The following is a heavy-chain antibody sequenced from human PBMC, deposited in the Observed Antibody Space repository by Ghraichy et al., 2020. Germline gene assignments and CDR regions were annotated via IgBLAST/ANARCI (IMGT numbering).Heavy chain of an antibody. J-gene: IGHJ5*02. CDR3: ASARIVEVFGARNHNWFDP. CDR1: GASINSRSFY. CDR2: IYYSGHS. V-gene: IGHV4-39*02. D-gene: IGHD2-15*01. Sequence: SQTLSLTCAVSGASINSRSFYWGWIRQPPGKGLEWITSIYYSGHSYDNPSLKSRLTFSLDTSKNHFSLQLHSVTAADTAVYFCASARIVEVFGARNHNWFDPGGQGLLVSVSS.